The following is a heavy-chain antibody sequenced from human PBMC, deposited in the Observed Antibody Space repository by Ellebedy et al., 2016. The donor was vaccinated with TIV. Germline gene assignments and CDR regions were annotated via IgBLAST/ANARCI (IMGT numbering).Heavy chain of an antibody. J-gene: IGHJ6*02. CDR1: GFTFTSYG. Sequence: GESLKISCAASGFTFTSYGMHWVRQAPGKGLEWVAVIWYDGSNKKYADSVKGRFTISRDNSKKTLYLQMNSLRAEDTAVYYCTRANTAMVRRNHMDVWGQGTTLTVSS. CDR3: TRANTAMVRRNHMDV. CDR2: IWYDGSNK. D-gene: IGHD5-18*01. V-gene: IGHV3-33*01.